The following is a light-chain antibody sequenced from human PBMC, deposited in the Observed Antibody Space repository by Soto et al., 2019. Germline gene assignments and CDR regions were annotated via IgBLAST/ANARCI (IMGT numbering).Light chain of an antibody. CDR1: QSLLHSNGYNY. J-gene: IGKJ4*02. V-gene: IGKV2-28*01. CDR2: LGS. CDR3: MQALQTPVT. Sequence: DIVMTQSPLSLPVTPGEPASISCRSSQSLLHSNGYNYLVWYLQKPGQSPQLLIYLGSNRASGVSDRFSGSGSGTDFTLKISRVEAEDVGVYYCMQALQTPVTFGGGTKVDIK.